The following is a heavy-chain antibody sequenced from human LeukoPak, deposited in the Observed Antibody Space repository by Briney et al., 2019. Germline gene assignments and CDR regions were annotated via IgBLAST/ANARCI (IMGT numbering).Heavy chain of an antibody. CDR3: AKDSAPSIVGASYFDY. CDR1: GFTFSNYG. D-gene: IGHD1-26*01. CDR2: ILFDGGNK. Sequence: PGGSLRLSCAASGFTFSNYGMHWVRQAPGKGLEWVAFILFDGGNKYYSDSVKGRFTISRDNSKNTLYLQMNSLRAEDTAVYYCAKDSAPSIVGASYFDYWGQGILVTVSS. J-gene: IGHJ4*02. V-gene: IGHV3-30*18.